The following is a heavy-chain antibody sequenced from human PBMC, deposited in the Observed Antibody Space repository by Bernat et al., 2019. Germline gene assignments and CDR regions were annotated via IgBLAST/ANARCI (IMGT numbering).Heavy chain of an antibody. CDR2: IWGDGSKK. CDR1: GYTFSKSG. V-gene: IGHV3-33*01. CDR3: ARGPSGAADWDY. D-gene: IGHD3/OR15-3a*01. J-gene: IGHJ4*02. Sequence: QVQLVESGGGLVQAGRSLRLSCAASGYTFSKSGMHWVRQAPGKGLEWVAVIWGDGSKKFYADSVKGRFSISKDDSNNTLYLKMNSMTAENTAVYYCARGPSGAADWDYWGQGALVTVSS.